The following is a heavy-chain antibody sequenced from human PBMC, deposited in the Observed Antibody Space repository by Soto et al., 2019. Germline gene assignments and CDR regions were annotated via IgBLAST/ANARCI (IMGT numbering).Heavy chain of an antibody. J-gene: IGHJ6*02. D-gene: IGHD3-3*01. CDR2: INTNTGNP. V-gene: IGHV7-4-1*01. CDR3: AREGGRFLEWLLVGRDYGMDV. CDR1: GYTFTSYA. Sequence: QVQLVQSGSELKKPGASVKVSCKASGYTFTSYAMNWVRQAPGQGLEWMGWINTNTGNPTYAQGFTGRFVFSLDTSVSTAYLQICSLKAEDTAVYYCAREGGRFLEWLLVGRDYGMDVWGQGTTVTVSS.